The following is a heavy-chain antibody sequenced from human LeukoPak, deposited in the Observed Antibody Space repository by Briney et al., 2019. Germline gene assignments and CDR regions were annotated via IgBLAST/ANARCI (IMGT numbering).Heavy chain of an antibody. V-gene: IGHV3-30-3*01. CDR2: ISYDGSNK. CDR3: AREKTRAGSYYDSSGYWNY. D-gene: IGHD3-22*01. CDR1: GFTFSSYA. Sequence: QTGGSLRLSCAASGFTFSSYAMHWVRQAPGKGLEWVAVISYDGSNKYYADSVKGRFTISRDNSKNALYLQMNSLRAEDTAVYYCAREKTRAGSYYDSSGYWNYWGQGTLVTVSS. J-gene: IGHJ4*02.